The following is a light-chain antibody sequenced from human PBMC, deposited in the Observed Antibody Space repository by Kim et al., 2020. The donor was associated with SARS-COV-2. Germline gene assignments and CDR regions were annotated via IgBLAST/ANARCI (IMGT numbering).Light chain of an antibody. CDR1: QSVHRN. V-gene: IGKV3-15*01. CDR3: QQYDQWPFT. J-gene: IGKJ4*01. Sequence: EVVLTQSPATLSVSPGESVTLSCRASQSVHRNLAWYQQNPGQAPSLLIDDASTRATGIPARFSGSGSGTEFTLTISSLQPDDSAVYYCQQYDQWPFTFGGGTKVDIK. CDR2: DAS.